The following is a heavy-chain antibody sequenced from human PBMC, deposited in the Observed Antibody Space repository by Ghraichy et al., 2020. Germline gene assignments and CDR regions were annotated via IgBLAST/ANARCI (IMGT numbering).Heavy chain of an antibody. D-gene: IGHD5-12*01. CDR3: ARDGSPGLRSGYDLFTFDI. J-gene: IGHJ3*02. CDR2: IYSGDRT. Sequence: GGSLRLSCAASGFTVSSNYMSWVRQAPGKGLEWVSVIYSGDRTHYADSVKGRFTISKDNSKNTLYLQMNSLRAEDTAVYYCARDGSPGLRSGYDLFTFDIWGQGTMVTVSS. CDR1: GFTVSSNY. V-gene: IGHV3-53*01.